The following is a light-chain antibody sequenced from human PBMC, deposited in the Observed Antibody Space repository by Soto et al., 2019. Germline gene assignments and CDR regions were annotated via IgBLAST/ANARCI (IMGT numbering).Light chain of an antibody. CDR2: DAS. CDR3: QHRSNWPRLT. Sequence: EIVLTQSPVTLSLSPGERATLSCRASQSVSSSLAWYQQKPGQAPRLLIYDASNRATDIPARFSGSGSGTDFTLTISSLEPEDFAVYYCQHRSNWPRLTFGGGTKVEIK. CDR1: QSVSSS. J-gene: IGKJ4*01. V-gene: IGKV3-11*01.